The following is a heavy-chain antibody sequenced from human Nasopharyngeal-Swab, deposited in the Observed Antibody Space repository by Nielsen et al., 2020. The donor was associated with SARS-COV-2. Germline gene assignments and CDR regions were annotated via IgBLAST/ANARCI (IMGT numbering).Heavy chain of an antibody. CDR3: ARDLTPMVIIYAFDM. J-gene: IGHJ3*02. Sequence: GGSLRLSCVASRFTFSRRPMHWVRQAPGKGLEWVTVISSDGSDKQYVDSVKGRFTISRDNSKNTLYLQVKSLRADDTGVYYCARDLTPMVIIYAFDMWGQGTMVTVSS. D-gene: IGHD5-18*01. CDR2: ISSDGSDK. CDR1: RFTFSRRP. V-gene: IGHV3-30*03.